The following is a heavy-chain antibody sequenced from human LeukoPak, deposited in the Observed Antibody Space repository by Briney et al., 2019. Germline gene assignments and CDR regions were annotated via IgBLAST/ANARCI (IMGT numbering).Heavy chain of an antibody. D-gene: IGHD6-13*01. V-gene: IGHV4-59*08. J-gene: IGHJ4*02. CDR1: GASISTYY. CDR3: ARRRQLESFES. Sequence: AETLSLTCTVSGASISTYYWSWIRQPPGKGLEWMGYIYYSGSNKYNPSLKRRVNISVETPKNQFSLTLSPVTAADTAVYYCARRRQLESFESWGQGTLVTVSS. CDR2: IYYSGSN.